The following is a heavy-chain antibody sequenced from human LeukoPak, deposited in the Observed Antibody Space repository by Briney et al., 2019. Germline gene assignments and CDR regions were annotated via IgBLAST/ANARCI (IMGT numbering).Heavy chain of an antibody. V-gene: IGHV3-48*03. J-gene: IGHJ4*02. Sequence: GGSLRLYCVGSGFNFCSYEMNWVPQAPGMGLEWISYFSSSGSSIHYVDSVKGRFTISRDNARNSLYLQMNSMRAEDTAVYYCARDQRYDFWSGFYAVDYWGQGTMLTVSS. CDR2: FSSSGSSI. CDR1: GFNFCSYE. CDR3: ARDQRYDFWSGFYAVDY. D-gene: IGHD3-3*01.